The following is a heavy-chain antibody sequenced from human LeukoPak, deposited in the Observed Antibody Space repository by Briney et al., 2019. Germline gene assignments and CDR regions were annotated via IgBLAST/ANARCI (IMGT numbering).Heavy chain of an antibody. J-gene: IGHJ4*02. CDR1: GGSISGYY. CDR2: IYYSGST. CDR3: ARGPYDYFDY. V-gene: IGHV4-59*01. D-gene: IGHD3-16*01. Sequence: SETLSLTCTVSGGSISGYYWSWIRQPPGKGLEWIGYIYYSGSTNYNPSLKSRVTISVDTSKNQFSLKLSSVTAADTAVYYCARGPYDYFDYWGQGTLVTVSS.